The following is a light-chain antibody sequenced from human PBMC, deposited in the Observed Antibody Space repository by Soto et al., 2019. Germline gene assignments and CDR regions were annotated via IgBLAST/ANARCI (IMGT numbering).Light chain of an antibody. CDR2: GAS. V-gene: IGKV3-15*01. CDR1: QSVSSN. J-gene: IGKJ5*01. CDR3: QHYNNWSPIT. Sequence: EIVLTQSPATLSLSPGERATLSCRASQSVSSNLSWYQQKPGQAPSLLVYGASTRATGIPARFSGSGSGTEFTLTISSLQSEDFAVYYCQHYNNWSPITFGQGTRLEIK.